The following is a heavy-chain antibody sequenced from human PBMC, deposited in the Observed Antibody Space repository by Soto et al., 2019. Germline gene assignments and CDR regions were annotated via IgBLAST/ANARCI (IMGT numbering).Heavy chain of an antibody. CDR1: GGSISSYY. CDR2: IYYSGST. CDR3: ARRGSYYDILTGYYWYFDL. D-gene: IGHD3-9*01. Sequence: SETLSLTCTVSGGSISSYYWSWIRQPPGKGLEWIGYIYYSGSTNYNTSLKSRVTISVDTSKNQFSLKLSSVTAADTAVYYCARRGSYYDILTGYYWYFDLWGRGTLVTVSS. V-gene: IGHV4-59*08. J-gene: IGHJ2*01.